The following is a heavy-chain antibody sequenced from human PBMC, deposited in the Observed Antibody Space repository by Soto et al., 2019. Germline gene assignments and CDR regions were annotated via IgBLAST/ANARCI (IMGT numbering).Heavy chain of an antibody. J-gene: IGHJ4*02. CDR2: IFPGDSET. CDR3: ARQGPGSY. Sequence: EVQLVQSGAEVKKPGESLKISCKGSGYSFSTYWIGWVRQIPGKGLEWMGLIFPGDSETTYSPSFQGHVSISADTSLSTAYLQWNSLKTSDSAIYYCARQGPGSYWGQGTQVTVSS. V-gene: IGHV5-51*01. D-gene: IGHD2-15*01. CDR1: GYSFSTYW.